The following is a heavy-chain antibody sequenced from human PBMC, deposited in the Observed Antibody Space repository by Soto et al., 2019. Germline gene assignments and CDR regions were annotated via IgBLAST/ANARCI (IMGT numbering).Heavy chain of an antibody. CDR3: AKFGMATTKRSPPYYIDY. V-gene: IGHV3-23*01. J-gene: IGHJ4*02. CDR1: GFTFSSYA. Sequence: LRLSCAASGFTFSSYAMSWVRQAPWKGLEWVSSISGSGGGTYYADSVKGRFTFSRDNSKNTLYLQMNSLRAGDTAVYYCAKFGMATTKRSPPYYIDYWGQGALVTVYS. CDR2: ISGSGGGT. D-gene: IGHD1-1*01.